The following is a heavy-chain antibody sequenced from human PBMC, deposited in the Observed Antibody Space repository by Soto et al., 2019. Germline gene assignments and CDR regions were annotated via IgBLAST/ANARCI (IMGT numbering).Heavy chain of an antibody. V-gene: IGHV4-31*03. J-gene: IGHJ6*02. Sequence: SETLSLTCTVSRGSISSGSYYWAWIRQTPGRGLEWIGYIYYSGSTYYNPSLKSRVTISVDTSKNQFSLKLSSVTAADTAVYYCARDHYDILTGPPIGMDVWSQGTTVTVSS. D-gene: IGHD3-9*01. CDR1: RGSISSGSYY. CDR2: IYYSGST. CDR3: ARDHYDILTGPPIGMDV.